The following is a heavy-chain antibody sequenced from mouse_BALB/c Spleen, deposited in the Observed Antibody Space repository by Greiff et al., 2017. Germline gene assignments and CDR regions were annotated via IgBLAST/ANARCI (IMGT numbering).Heavy chain of an antibody. V-gene: IGHV5-6-3*01. CDR2: INSNGGST. J-gene: IGHJ2*01. Sequence: EVHLVESGGGLVQPGGSLKLSCAASGFTFSSYGMSWVRQTPDKRLELVATINSNGGSTYYPDSVKGRFTISRDNAKNTLYLQMSSLKSEDTAMYYCARGYRYLYYFDYWGQGTTLTVSS. CDR1: GFTFSSYG. D-gene: IGHD2-14*01. CDR3: ARGYRYLYYFDY.